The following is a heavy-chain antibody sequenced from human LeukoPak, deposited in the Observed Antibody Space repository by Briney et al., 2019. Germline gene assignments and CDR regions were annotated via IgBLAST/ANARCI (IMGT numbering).Heavy chain of an antibody. D-gene: IGHD1-26*01. Sequence: GGSLRLSCAASGFTVSSNYMSWVRQAPGKGLEWVSVIYSGGSTYYADSVKGRFTISRDNSKNTLYLQMNSLRAEDTAVYYCARGGVVGATPIDYWGQGTLVTVSS. CDR3: ARGGVVGATPIDY. V-gene: IGHV3-53*01. J-gene: IGHJ4*02. CDR2: IYSGGST. CDR1: GFTVSSNY.